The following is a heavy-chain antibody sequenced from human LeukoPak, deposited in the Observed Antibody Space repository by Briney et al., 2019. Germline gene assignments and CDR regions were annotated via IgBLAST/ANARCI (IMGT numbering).Heavy chain of an antibody. CDR2: INWNGGST. J-gene: IGHJ6*02. D-gene: IGHD3-10*01. Sequence: GRSLRLSCAASGFTFDDYGMSWVRQAPGKGLEWVSGINWNGGSTGYADSVKGRFTISRDNAKNSLFLYMNSLRGEDTAVYYCAREDAVSGGGEYFYYGMDVWGQGTTVTVSS. CDR3: AREDAVSGGGEYFYYGMDV. CDR1: GFTFDDYG. V-gene: IGHV3-20*04.